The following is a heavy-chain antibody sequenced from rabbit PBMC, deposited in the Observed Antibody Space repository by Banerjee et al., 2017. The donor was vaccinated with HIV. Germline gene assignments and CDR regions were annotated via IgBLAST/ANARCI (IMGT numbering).Heavy chain of an antibody. CDR2: IYAGNSGSA. J-gene: IGHJ6*01. V-gene: IGHV1S45*01. CDR1: GLDFSSSYW. Sequence: EESGGDLVKPEGSLTLTCKASGLDFSSSYWICWVRQAPGKGLEWIACIYAGNSGSAYYASWARGRFTISKTSSTTVTLQMTSLTAADTATYFCARGSGGSMDWIDFWGPGTLVTVS. D-gene: IGHD5-1*01. CDR3: ARGSGGSMDWIDF.